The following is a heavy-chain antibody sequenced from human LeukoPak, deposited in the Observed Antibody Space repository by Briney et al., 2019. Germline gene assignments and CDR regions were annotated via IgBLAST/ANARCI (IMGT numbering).Heavy chain of an antibody. V-gene: IGHV3-23*01. Sequence: GGSLRLSCAASGFTFSSYAMSWVRQAPGKGLEWVSAISGSGGSTYYADSVKGRFTISRDNSKNTLYLQMSSPRAEDTAVYYCAKDHGTGDIVVVPAARWGQGTLVTVSS. CDR2: ISGSGGST. CDR3: AKDHGTGDIVVVPAAR. CDR1: GFTFSSYA. J-gene: IGHJ4*02. D-gene: IGHD2-2*01.